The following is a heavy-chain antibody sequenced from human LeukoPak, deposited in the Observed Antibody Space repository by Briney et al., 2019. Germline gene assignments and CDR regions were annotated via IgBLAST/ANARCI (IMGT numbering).Heavy chain of an antibody. CDR3: ARDADTSGSYWYFDL. V-gene: IGHV3-30*03. J-gene: IGHJ2*01. CDR1: GFTFSSYG. CDR2: ISYDGSNK. Sequence: GGSLRLSCAASGFTFSSYGMHWVRQAPGKGLEWVAVISYDGSNKYYADSVKGRFTISRDTSRNTLYLQMHSLRAEDTAVYYCARDADTSGSYWYFDLWGRGTQVTVSS. D-gene: IGHD3-22*01.